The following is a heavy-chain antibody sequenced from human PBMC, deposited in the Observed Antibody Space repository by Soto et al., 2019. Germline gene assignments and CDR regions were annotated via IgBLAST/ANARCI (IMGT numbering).Heavy chain of an antibody. J-gene: IGHJ4*02. Sequence: ASVKVSCKASGYTFTGCYMHWVRQAPGQGLEWMGWINPNSGGTNYAQKFQGRVTMTRDTSISTAYMELSRLRPDDTAVYYCARDSEACSGGSCYPKYFDYWGQGTLVTVSS. V-gene: IGHV1-2*02. D-gene: IGHD2-15*01. CDR1: GYTFTGCY. CDR2: INPNSGGT. CDR3: ARDSEACSGGSCYPKYFDY.